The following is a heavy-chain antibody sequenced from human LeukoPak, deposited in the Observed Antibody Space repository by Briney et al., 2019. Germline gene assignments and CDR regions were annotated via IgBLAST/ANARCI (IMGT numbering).Heavy chain of an antibody. Sequence: SETLSLTCTVSGGSLSSYYWSWIRQPPGKGLEWIGYIYYSGSTNYNPSLKSRVTISVDTSKNQFSLKLSSVTAADTAVYYCARARGYSYGGYSYGYGYFDYWGQGTLVTVSS. CDR1: GGSLSSYY. V-gene: IGHV4-59*01. CDR2: IYYSGST. D-gene: IGHD5-18*01. CDR3: ARARGYSYGGYSYGYGYFDY. J-gene: IGHJ4*02.